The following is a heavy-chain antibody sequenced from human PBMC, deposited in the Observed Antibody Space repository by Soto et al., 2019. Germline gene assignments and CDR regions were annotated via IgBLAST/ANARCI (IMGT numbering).Heavy chain of an antibody. V-gene: IGHV3-9*01. D-gene: IGHD2-2*01. CDR1: GFTFADYG. J-gene: IGHJ5*02. CDR2: LSWDSIAI. CDR3: VKDMSSTWRRGWFDP. Sequence: EAQLVQSGGGLGQPGGSLRLSCAASGFTFADYGMHWVRQAPGKGLEWVSGLSWDSIAIGYADSVKGRFTISRDNAKNSLYLQMNSLRPEDTAFYYCVKDMSSTWRRGWFDPWGQGTLVTVSS.